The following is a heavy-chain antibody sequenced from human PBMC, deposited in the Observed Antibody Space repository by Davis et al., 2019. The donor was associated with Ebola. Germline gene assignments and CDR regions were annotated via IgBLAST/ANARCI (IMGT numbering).Heavy chain of an antibody. CDR3: ARDLTRFTTMVRGVNDY. Sequence: ASVKVSCKASGYTFTSYGISWVRQAPGQGLEWMGWISAYNGNTNYAQKLQGRVTMTTDTSTSTAYMELRSLRSDDTAVYYCARDLTRFTTMVRGVNDYWGQGTLVTVSS. V-gene: IGHV1-18*01. CDR2: ISAYNGNT. CDR1: GYTFTSYG. J-gene: IGHJ4*02. D-gene: IGHD3-10*01.